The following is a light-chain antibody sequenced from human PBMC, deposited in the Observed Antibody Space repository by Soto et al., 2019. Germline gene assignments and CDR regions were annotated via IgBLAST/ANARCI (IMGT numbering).Light chain of an antibody. Sequence: EIVMTQSPATLSVSPGERATLSCRASQSVSSNLACYQQKPGQAPRLLIYGASTRATGIPARFSGSGSGTEFTLTISSLQSEDFAVYYCQQYNSWPLTFGGGTRWIS. CDR2: GAS. J-gene: IGKJ4*01. V-gene: IGKV3-15*01. CDR1: QSVSSN. CDR3: QQYNSWPLT.